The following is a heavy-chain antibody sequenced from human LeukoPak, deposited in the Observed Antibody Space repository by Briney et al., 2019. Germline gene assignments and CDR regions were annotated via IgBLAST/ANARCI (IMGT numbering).Heavy chain of an antibody. CDR2: ISAYNGNT. J-gene: IGHJ6*02. Sequence: ASVKVSCKASGYTFTSYGISWVRQAPGQGLEWMGWISAYNGNTNYAQKLQGRVTMTTDTSTGTAYMELRSLRSDDTAVYYCARDPCSSTSCRMDVWGQGTTVTVSS. D-gene: IGHD2-2*01. CDR3: ARDPCSSTSCRMDV. CDR1: GYTFTSYG. V-gene: IGHV1-18*01.